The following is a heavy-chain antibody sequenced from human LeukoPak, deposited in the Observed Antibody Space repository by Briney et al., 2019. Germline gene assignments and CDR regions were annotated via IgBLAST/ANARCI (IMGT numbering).Heavy chain of an antibody. D-gene: IGHD1-1*01. CDR2: IKQDGSEK. CDR3: ARDLTLQLEPY. J-gene: IGHJ4*02. Sequence: PGGSLRLSCAASGFTFSHYWMSWVRQAPGKGLEWVANIKQDGSEKNYVDSVKGRFTISRDNAKNSLYLQMNSLRDEDTAVYYCARDLTLQLEPYWGQGTLVTVSS. V-gene: IGHV3-7*01. CDR1: GFTFSHYW.